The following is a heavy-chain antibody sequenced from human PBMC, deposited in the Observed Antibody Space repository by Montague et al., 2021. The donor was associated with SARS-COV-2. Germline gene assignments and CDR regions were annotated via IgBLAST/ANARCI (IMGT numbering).Heavy chain of an antibody. J-gene: IGHJ2*01. V-gene: IGHV4-59*01. D-gene: IGHD2/OR15-2a*01. Sequence: SETLSLTCTVSGGSISSYYWNWIRQPPGKGLEWIGYIYYSGSTXXXPSXKSRVTISVDTSKSQMSLRLNSVTAADTAVYYCARGRGRFWRFGLWGRGTLVTVSS. CDR2: IYYSGST. CDR3: ARGRGRFWRFGL. CDR1: GGSISSYY.